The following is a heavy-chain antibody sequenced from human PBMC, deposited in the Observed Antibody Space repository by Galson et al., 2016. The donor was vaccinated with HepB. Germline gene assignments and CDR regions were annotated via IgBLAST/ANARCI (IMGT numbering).Heavy chain of an antibody. CDR2: ISGGSSYI. J-gene: IGHJ4*02. CDR3: ASRHSGWYYFDY. CDR1: GFTFSTYG. Sequence: SLRLSCADSGFTFSTYGMHWVRQAPGEGLEWVSSISGGSSYIYYADSVKGRFTISRDNAKNSLYLQMNSLRAEDTAVYYCASRHSGWYYFDYWGQGTLVTVSS. D-gene: IGHD6-19*01. V-gene: IGHV3-21*01.